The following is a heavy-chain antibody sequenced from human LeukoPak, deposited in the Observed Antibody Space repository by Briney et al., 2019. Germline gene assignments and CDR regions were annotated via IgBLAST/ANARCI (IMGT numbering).Heavy chain of an antibody. Sequence: GGSLRLSCAASGFTFSGYWMRWVRQVPEKGLVLVSRIDNGGGGTTYADSVKGRFTVTRDNAKNTLYLQMNMLRAEDTDIYYCARGGGGDTMFRVVQYMDVWGKGTTVTVSS. J-gene: IGHJ6*03. CDR1: GFTFSGYW. D-gene: IGHD3-3*01. V-gene: IGHV3-74*01. CDR2: IDNGGGGT. CDR3: ARGGGGDTMFRVVQYMDV.